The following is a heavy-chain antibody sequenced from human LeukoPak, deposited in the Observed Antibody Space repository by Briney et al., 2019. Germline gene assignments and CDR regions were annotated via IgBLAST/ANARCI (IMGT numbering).Heavy chain of an antibody. Sequence: SETLSLTCTVSGDSISSYYWSWIRQPPGKGLEWIGYIFNSGSTNYNPSLKSRVTISVDTSKNQFSLKLSSVTAADTAVYYCARSDGYGSVDIWGQGTMVTVSS. CDR3: ARSDGYGSVDI. CDR1: GDSISSYY. V-gene: IGHV4-59*01. D-gene: IGHD3-10*01. CDR2: IFNSGST. J-gene: IGHJ3*02.